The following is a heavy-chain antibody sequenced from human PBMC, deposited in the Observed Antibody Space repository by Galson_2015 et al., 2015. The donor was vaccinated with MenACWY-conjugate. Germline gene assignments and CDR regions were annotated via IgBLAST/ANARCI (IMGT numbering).Heavy chain of an antibody. V-gene: IGHV3-23*01. D-gene: IGHD2-2*01. J-gene: IGHJ2*01. CDR3: AKTYCSRTNCREPNWYFDL. CDR1: GFIFSSYA. Sequence: SLRLSCAASGFIFSSYAMSWVRQAPGKGLEWVSAMSGSGGSRNYADSVKGRFTISRDNSKNTLYLQMNSLRAEDTAVYYCAKTYCSRTNCREPNWYFDLWSRGTLVTVSS. CDR2: MSGSGGSR.